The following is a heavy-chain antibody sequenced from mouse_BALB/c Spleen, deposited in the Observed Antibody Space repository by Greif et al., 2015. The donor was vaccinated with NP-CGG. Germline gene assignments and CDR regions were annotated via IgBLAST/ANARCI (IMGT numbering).Heavy chain of an antibody. CDR2: INPSNGGT. D-gene: IGHD1-1*01. CDR1: GYTFTSYY. CDR3: TRLDGSSGFAY. Sequence: VQLVESGAELVKPGASVKLSCKASGYTFTSYYMYWVKQRPGQGLEWIGEINPSNGGTNFNEKFKSKATLTVDKSSSTAYMQLSSLTSEDSAVYYCTRLDGSSGFAYWGQGTLVTVSA. J-gene: IGHJ3*01. V-gene: IGHV1S81*02.